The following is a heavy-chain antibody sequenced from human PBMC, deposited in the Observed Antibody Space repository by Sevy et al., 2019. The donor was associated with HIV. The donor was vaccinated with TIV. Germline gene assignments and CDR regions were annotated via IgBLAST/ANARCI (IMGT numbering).Heavy chain of an antibody. J-gene: IGHJ6*02. Sequence: SETLSLTCAVYGGSFSGYYWSWIRQPPGKGLEWIGEINHSGSTNYNPSLKSRVTISVDTSKNQFSLKLSSVTAADTAVYYCARSRLYGSGSYYPNYYYYGMDVWGQGTTVTVSS. D-gene: IGHD3-10*01. CDR2: INHSGST. V-gene: IGHV4-34*01. CDR1: GGSFSGYY. CDR3: ARSRLYGSGSYYPNYYYYGMDV.